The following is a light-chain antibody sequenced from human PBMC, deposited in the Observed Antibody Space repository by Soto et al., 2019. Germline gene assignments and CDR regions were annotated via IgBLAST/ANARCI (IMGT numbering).Light chain of an antibody. V-gene: IGKV3-20*01. J-gene: IGKJ1*01. CDR3: QQYGSSPRT. Sequence: EIVLPQSPGTLSLSPGARATLSGRASQSVSSSYLAWYQQKPGQAPRLLIYGASSRATGIPDRFSGSGSGTDFTLTISRLEPEDFAVYYCQQYGSSPRTVGQGTKVDIK. CDR2: GAS. CDR1: QSVSSSY.